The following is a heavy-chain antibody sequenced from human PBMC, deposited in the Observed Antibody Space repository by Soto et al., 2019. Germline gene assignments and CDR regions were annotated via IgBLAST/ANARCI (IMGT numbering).Heavy chain of an antibody. V-gene: IGHV1-69*06. CDR3: ARVGYTDGMDV. Sequence: QVQLVQSGAEVKKPGSSVKVSCKASGGTFSSYAISWVRQAPGQGLEGMGGVIPIFGTANYAQTFQGRVTINADKCTSTAYMELSSLRSEDRAVYYCARVGYTDGMDVWGQGTTVTVSS. CDR1: GGTFSSYA. J-gene: IGHJ6*02. D-gene: IGHD5-18*01. CDR2: VIPIFGTA.